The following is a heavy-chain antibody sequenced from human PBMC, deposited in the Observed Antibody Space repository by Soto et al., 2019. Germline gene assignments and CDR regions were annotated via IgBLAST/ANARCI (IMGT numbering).Heavy chain of an antibody. CDR2: ISWNSGSI. Sequence: GGSLRLSCAASGFTFDDYAMHWVRQAPGKGLEWVSGISWNSGSIGYADSVKGRFTISRDNAKNSLYLQMNSLRAEDTALYYCAKDTAMGRRYYYYYGMDVWGQGTTVTVS. D-gene: IGHD5-18*01. V-gene: IGHV3-9*01. J-gene: IGHJ6*02. CDR3: AKDTAMGRRYYYYYGMDV. CDR1: GFTFDDYA.